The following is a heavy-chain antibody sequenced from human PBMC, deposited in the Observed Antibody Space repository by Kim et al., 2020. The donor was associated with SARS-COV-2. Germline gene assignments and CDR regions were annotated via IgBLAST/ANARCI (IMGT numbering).Heavy chain of an antibody. CDR1: GVTFSSYA. V-gene: IGHV3-23*01. D-gene: IGHD3-9*01. CDR3: ATLLTGYHPDDY. CDR2: ISGSGGST. Sequence: GGSLRLSCAASGVTFSSYAMSWIRQAPGKGLEWVSAISGSGGSTYYADSVKGRFTISRNNSKNTLYLQMNSLRAEDTAVYYCATLLTGYHPDDYWGQGTLVTVSS. J-gene: IGHJ4*02.